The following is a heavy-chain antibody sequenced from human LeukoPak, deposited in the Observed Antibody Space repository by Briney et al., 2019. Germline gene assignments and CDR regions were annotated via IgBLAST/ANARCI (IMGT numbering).Heavy chain of an antibody. CDR1: GDSMTSGAYY. D-gene: IGHD3-16*01. CDR3: ARDMTSHRFDP. Sequence: SETLSLTCTVLGDSMTSGAYYWSWIRQRPGEGLEWIGFIYFSGSTYYNPSLKSRLKISVDTPKNQFSLQLSSVTAADTAVYYCARDMTSHRFDPWGQGTLVTVSS. V-gene: IGHV4-31*03. J-gene: IGHJ5*02. CDR2: IYFSGST.